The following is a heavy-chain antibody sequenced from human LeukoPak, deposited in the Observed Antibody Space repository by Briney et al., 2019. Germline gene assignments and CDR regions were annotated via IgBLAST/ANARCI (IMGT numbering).Heavy chain of an antibody. CDR1: GGSLGNYY. V-gene: IGHV4-59*08. D-gene: IGHD2-2*01. Sequence: SETLSLTCTVSGGSLGNYYWSWIRQPPGKGLEWVGYIYYSGSTTYIPTPKGRVTMTVDTSNNQSSLKLSSVTAADTAVYYCASSEDIVVVPAAIWGQGTLVTVSS. J-gene: IGHJ4*02. CDR2: IYYSGST. CDR3: ASSEDIVVVPAAI.